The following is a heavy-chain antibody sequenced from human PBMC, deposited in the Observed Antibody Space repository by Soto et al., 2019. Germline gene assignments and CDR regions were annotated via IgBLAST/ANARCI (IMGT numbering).Heavy chain of an antibody. V-gene: IGHV1-2*02. CDR2: FNPDSGAT. CDR3: ARVVPGAEAWFGP. D-gene: IGHD2-2*01. Sequence: ASVKVSCKASGFSFSDYYIQWLRQAPGQGLEWMGWFNPDSGATKYAPNFQGRVTMTRDTSSSTAYMELSSLRSDDTAVYYCARVVPGAEAWFGPWGQGTLVTVSS. CDR1: GFSFSDYY. J-gene: IGHJ5*02.